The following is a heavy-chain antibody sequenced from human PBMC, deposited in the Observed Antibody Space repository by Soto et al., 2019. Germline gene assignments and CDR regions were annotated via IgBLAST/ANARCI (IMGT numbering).Heavy chain of an antibody. CDR2: INAAGETT. D-gene: IGHD1-1*01. V-gene: IGHV3-23*01. CDR1: GFSFSHSA. CDR3: ATQDFRGPTGTT. Sequence: EVQLLESGGGFVQPGGSLRLSCGAFGFSFSHSAMGWVRQAPGKGLDWVSLINAAGETTYYANSVKGRFTISRDNSKNTLYLHMNSVRAEDTAVYYCATQDFRGPTGTTWGPGTQVIVSS. J-gene: IGHJ4*02.